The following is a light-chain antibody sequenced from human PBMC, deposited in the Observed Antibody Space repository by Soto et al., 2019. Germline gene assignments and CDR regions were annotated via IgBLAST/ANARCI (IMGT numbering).Light chain of an antibody. Sequence: QSALAQPPSASGSPGQSVTISCSGTSSDIGAYNYVSWYQQHPGKVPKVMIYEVSKRPSGVSDRFSGSKSGSTASLTVSGLQAEDEADYYCSSYAGSNHVIFGGGTKLTVL. J-gene: IGLJ2*01. CDR1: SSDIGAYNY. CDR3: SSYAGSNHVI. V-gene: IGLV2-8*01. CDR2: EVS.